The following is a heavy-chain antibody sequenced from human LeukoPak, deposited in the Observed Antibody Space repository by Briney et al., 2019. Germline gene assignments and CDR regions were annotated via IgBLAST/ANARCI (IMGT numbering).Heavy chain of an antibody. V-gene: IGHV3-21*04. CDR1: GFTLNTYS. CDR2: ISSTGSDM. J-gene: IGHJ4*02. CDR3: AKEYSVRNQFDY. Sequence: GSLRLSCAASGFTLNTYSMNWVRQAPGKGLEWVSSISSTGSDMYYVDSVKGRFTISRDNAKNSLFLQVNSLRAEDTAVYYCAKEYSVRNQFDYWGQGTLVAVSS. D-gene: IGHD1-14*01.